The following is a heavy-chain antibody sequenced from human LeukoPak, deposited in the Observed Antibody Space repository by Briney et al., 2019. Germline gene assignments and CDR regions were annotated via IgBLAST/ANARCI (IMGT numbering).Heavy chain of an antibody. Sequence: GGSLRLSCGFTFGNYAMTWVRQAPGKGLEWVSSISGIGGTTYYADSVKGRFTISRDNSKNTLYLQMNSLRAEDTAVYHCAKGGCSGVICHSVRGLDPWGQGTLVTVSS. CDR1: FTFGNYA. D-gene: IGHD2-15*01. V-gene: IGHV3-23*01. J-gene: IGHJ5*02. CDR2: ISGIGGTT. CDR3: AKGGCSGVICHSVRGLDP.